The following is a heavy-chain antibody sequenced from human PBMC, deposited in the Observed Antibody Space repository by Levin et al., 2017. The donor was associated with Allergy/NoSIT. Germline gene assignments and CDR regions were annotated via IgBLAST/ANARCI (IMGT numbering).Heavy chain of an antibody. CDR1: GFTFSSYS. V-gene: IGHV3-21*01. Sequence: GESLKISCAASGFTFSSYSMNWVRQAPGKGLEWVSSISSSSSYIYYADSVKGRFTISRDNAKNSLYLQMNSLRAEDTAVYYCARLGYCSSTSCYLLDYWGQGTLVTVSS. CDR2: ISSSSSYI. D-gene: IGHD2-2*01. CDR3: ARLGYCSSTSCYLLDY. J-gene: IGHJ4*02.